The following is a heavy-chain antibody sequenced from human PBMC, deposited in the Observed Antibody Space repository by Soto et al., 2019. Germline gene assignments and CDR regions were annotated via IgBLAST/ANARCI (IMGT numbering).Heavy chain of an antibody. J-gene: IGHJ6*04. CDR2: INAGNGNT. D-gene: IGHD3-10*01. CDR3: ARAARGMHLWFGEHPGDV. CDR1: GYTFTSYA. Sequence: ASVKVSCKASGYTFTSYAMHWVRQAPGQRLEWMGWINAGNGNTKYSQKFQGRVTITRDTSASTAYMELSSLRSEDTAVYYCARAARGMHLWFGEHPGDVWGKGTTVTVSS. V-gene: IGHV1-3*01.